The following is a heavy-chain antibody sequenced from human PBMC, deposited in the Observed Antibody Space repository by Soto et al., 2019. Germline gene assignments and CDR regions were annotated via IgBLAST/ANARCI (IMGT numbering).Heavy chain of an antibody. Sequence: SVKVSCKASGGTFSSYAISWVRQAPGQGLEWMGGIIPIFGTANYAQKFQGRVTITADESTSTAYMELSSLRSEDTAVYYCARAAPYDSSGYYYPLGFDYWGQGTLVTVSS. CDR2: IIPIFGTA. D-gene: IGHD3-22*01. CDR3: ARAAPYDSSGYYYPLGFDY. V-gene: IGHV1-69*13. J-gene: IGHJ4*02. CDR1: GGTFSSYA.